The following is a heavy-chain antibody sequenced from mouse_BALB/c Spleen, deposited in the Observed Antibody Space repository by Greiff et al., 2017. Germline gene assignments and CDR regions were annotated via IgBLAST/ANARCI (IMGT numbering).Heavy chain of an antibody. CDR1: GYSITSGYY. J-gene: IGHJ2*01. CDR2: ISYDGSN. Sequence: EVQLQESGPGLVKPSQSLSLTCSVTGYSITSGYYWNWIRQFPGNKLEWMGYISYDGSNNYNPSLKNRISITRDTSKNQFFLKLNSVTTEDTATYYCARDQGGAPFDYWGQGTTLTVSS. CDR3: ARDQGGAPFDY. V-gene: IGHV3-6*02.